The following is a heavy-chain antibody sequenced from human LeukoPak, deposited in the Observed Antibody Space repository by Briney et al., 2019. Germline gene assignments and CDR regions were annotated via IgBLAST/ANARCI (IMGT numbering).Heavy chain of an antibody. V-gene: IGHV2-5*01. J-gene: IGHJ4*02. CDR1: GFSLSTGGVG. CDR2: IYWNDNK. Sequence: SGPTLVKPTQTLTLTCTFTGFSLSTGGVGVGWIRQPPGKALEWLALIYWNDNKRYGPSLKRRLTITKDTYKKQVVITMTNMEPVDTATYYCAHSLGDGYTRTLFYSWGEGTLVTVSS. CDR3: AHSLGDGYTRTLFYS. D-gene: IGHD5-24*01.